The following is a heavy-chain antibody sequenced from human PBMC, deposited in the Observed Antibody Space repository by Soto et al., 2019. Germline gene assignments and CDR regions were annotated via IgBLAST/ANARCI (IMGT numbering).Heavy chain of an antibody. CDR2: ISGSGFKK. D-gene: IGHD1-26*01. Sequence: PVWSLRLSCASSGFTFGSYAMSWVRQAPGKGLEWISSISGSGFKKYYADSVKGRFTISRDNSKSTVYLELNNLSAEDTAVYHCAKNQGVELVPLATVDWFDPWGQGSVVTVSS. CDR3: AKNQGVELVPLATVDWFDP. V-gene: IGHV3-23*01. J-gene: IGHJ5*02. CDR1: GFTFGSYA.